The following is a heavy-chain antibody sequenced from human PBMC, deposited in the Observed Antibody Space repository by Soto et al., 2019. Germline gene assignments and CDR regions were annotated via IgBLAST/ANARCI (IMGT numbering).Heavy chain of an antibody. Sequence: GGSLRLSCAASGFPFSTFGMHWVRQAPGKGLERVTVIWYDGSNKYYADSVKGRFTISRDNSKNTLYLQMSSLRAEDTAVYHCASRYGPSEFDHWGQGSLGTVSS. J-gene: IGHJ4*02. D-gene: IGHD3-9*01. CDR1: GFPFSTFG. CDR2: IWYDGSNK. CDR3: ASRYGPSEFDH. V-gene: IGHV3-33*01.